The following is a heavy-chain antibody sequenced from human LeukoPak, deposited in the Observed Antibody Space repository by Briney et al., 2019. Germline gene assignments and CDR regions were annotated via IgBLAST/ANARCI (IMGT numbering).Heavy chain of an antibody. J-gene: IGHJ4*02. CDR3: ARGGVVGAPFDY. CDR2: IYYSGST. CDR1: GGSISSYY. Sequence: SETLSLTCTASGGSISSYYWSWIRQPPGKGLEWIGYIYYSGSTNYNPPLKSRVTISVDTSNNQFSLKLSSVTAADTAVYYCARGGVVGAPFDYWGQGTLVTVSS. V-gene: IGHV4-59*01. D-gene: IGHD2-15*01.